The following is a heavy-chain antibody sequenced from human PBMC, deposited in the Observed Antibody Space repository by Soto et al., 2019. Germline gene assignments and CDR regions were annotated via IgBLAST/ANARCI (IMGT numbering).Heavy chain of an antibody. CDR2: IIPILGIA. CDR1: GGTFSSYT. V-gene: IGHV1-69*02. CDR3: ATYGDAWYFDL. J-gene: IGHJ2*01. Sequence: QVQLVQSGAEVKKPGSSVKVSCKASGGTFSSYTISWVRQAPGQGLEWMGRIIPILGIANYAQKFQGRVTITADKSTSTAYMELSSLRSEDTAVYYWATYGDAWYFDLWGRGTLVTVSS. D-gene: IGHD4-17*01.